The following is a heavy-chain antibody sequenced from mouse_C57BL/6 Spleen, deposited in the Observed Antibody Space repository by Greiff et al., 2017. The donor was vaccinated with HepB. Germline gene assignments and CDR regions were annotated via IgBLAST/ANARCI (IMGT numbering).Heavy chain of an antibody. D-gene: IGHD1-1*01. J-gene: IGHJ3*01. CDR2: ISYDGSN. V-gene: IGHV3-6*01. CDR3: ASYFSWFAY. CDR1: GYSITSGYY. Sequence: EVKVEESGPGLVKPSQSLSLTCSVTGYSITSGYYWNWIRQFPGNKLEWMGYISYDGSNNYNPSLKNRISITRDTSKNQFFLKLNSVTTEDTATYYCASYFSWFAYWGQETLVTVSA.